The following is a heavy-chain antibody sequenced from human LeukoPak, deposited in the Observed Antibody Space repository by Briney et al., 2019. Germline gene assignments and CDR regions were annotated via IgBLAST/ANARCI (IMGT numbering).Heavy chain of an antibody. Sequence: GASVKVSCKASGYTFTSYDLSWVRQAPGQGLEWMGRIIPILGIANYAQKFQGRVTITADKSTSTAYMELSSLRSEDTAVYYCASSLYGDYVRLYFQHWGQGTLVTVSS. V-gene: IGHV1-69*04. J-gene: IGHJ1*01. CDR1: GYTFTSYD. CDR3: ASSLYGDYVRLYFQH. D-gene: IGHD4-17*01. CDR2: IIPILGIA.